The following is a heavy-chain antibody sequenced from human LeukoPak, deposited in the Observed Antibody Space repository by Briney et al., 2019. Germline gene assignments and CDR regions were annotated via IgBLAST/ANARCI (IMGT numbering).Heavy chain of an antibody. V-gene: IGHV3-48*03. Sequence: GGSLRLSCAASGFTFSSYEMNWVRQAPGKGLEWVSYISSSGSTIYYADSVKGRFTISRDNAKNSLYLQMNSLRAEDTAVYYCARDLPPFLFTMVRGVPFDYWGQGTLVTVSS. CDR2: ISSSGSTI. J-gene: IGHJ4*02. CDR3: ARDLPPFLFTMVRGVPFDY. D-gene: IGHD3-10*01. CDR1: GFTFSSYE.